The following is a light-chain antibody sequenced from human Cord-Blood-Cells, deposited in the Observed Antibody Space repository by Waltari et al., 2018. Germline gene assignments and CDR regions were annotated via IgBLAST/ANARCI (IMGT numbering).Light chain of an antibody. CDR1: XXXXXGXXH. Sequence: SALTQXAXVSGSPXXAXXXPCPXXXXXXXGXXHXPWYQQHPGKAPKLMIYEVSNRPSGVSNRFSGSKSGNTASLTISGLQAEDEADYYCSSYTSSSTHVFGTGTKVTVL. V-gene: IGLV2-14*01. CDR3: SSYTSSSTHV. J-gene: IGLJ1*01. CDR2: EVS.